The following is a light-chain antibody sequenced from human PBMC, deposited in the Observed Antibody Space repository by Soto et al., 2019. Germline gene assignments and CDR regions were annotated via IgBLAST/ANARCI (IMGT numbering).Light chain of an antibody. J-gene: IGKJ1*01. CDR2: GAF. CDR3: QQYSNWPRT. Sequence: EIVMTQSPATLSVSPGERATLSCRASQSVSSNLAWYQQKPGQAPRVLIYGAFTRATGIPARFSGSGSGTEFTLTISSLQSEDFAVYYCQQYSNWPRTFGQGTKVDIK. CDR1: QSVSSN. V-gene: IGKV3-15*01.